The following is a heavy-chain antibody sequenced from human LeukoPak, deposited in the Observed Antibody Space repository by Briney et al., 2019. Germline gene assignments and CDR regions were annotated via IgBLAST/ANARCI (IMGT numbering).Heavy chain of an antibody. CDR3: ARLYILNSEGLYYFDY. D-gene: IGHD3-9*01. CDR1: GYSFTNYS. V-gene: IGHV5-51*01. Sequence: GESLKISCKGSGYSFTNYSLGWVRQMPGKGLESMVIIYPGDSDTRYSPSFQGQVTISADMSISTAYLQWSSLKASDTAIYYCARLYILNSEGLYYFDYWGQGTLVTVSS. CDR2: IYPGDSDT. J-gene: IGHJ4*02.